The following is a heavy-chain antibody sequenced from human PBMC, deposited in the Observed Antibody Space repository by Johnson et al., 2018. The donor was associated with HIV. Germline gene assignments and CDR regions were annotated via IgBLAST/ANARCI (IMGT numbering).Heavy chain of an antibody. CDR2: ISYDGSNK. D-gene: IGHD5-12*01. Sequence: VQLVESGGGVVQPGRSLRLSCAASGFTFSSYAIHWVRQAPGKGLEWVAVISYDGSNKYYADSVKGRFTISRDNSKNTLYLQMNSLRAEDTAVYYCARDLAYSGYEGAFDIWGQGTMVTVSS. CDR1: GFTFSSYA. V-gene: IGHV3-30*04. J-gene: IGHJ3*02. CDR3: ARDLAYSGYEGAFDI.